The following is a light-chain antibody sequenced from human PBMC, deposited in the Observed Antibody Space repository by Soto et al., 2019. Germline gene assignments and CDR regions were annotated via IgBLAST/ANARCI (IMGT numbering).Light chain of an antibody. Sequence: EIVMTQSPATLSVSPGERATLSCRASQGIRNFLAWYQQKPGQAPRLLISGASTRATGIPARFSGSRSGTDCTLTISSLQSEDFAVYSCQQYASWAWTFRQGTKVEIK. CDR1: QGIRNF. V-gene: IGKV3-15*01. CDR2: GAS. CDR3: QQYASWAWT. J-gene: IGKJ1*01.